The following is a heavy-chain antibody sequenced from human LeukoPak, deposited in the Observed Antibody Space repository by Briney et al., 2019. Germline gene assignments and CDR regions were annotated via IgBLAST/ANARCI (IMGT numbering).Heavy chain of an antibody. CDR3: ARDRGSSDNYFDY. J-gene: IGHJ4*02. CDR2: IYYSGST. D-gene: IGHD6-13*01. CDR1: GGSISSYY. V-gene: IGHV4-59*01. Sequence: SETLSLTCTVSGGSISSYYWSWIRQPPGKGLEWIGYIYYSGSTNYNPSLKSRVTISVDTSKNQFSLKLSSVTAADTAVYYCARDRGSSDNYFDYWGQGTLVTVSS.